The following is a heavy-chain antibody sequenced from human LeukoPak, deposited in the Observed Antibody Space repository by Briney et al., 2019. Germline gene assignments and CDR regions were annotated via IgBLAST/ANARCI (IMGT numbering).Heavy chain of an antibody. CDR1: GFTFISYR. J-gene: IGHJ4*02. CDR2: ISSSSRTI. Sequence: PGGSLRLSCAASGFTFISYRMNWVRQAPGKGLEWVSYISSSSRTIYYADSVKGRFTISRDNAKNSLYLQMNSLRAEDTAVYYCARAVSAGDIVVVVAAADYWGQGTLVTVSS. CDR3: ARAVSAGDIVVVVAAADY. V-gene: IGHV3-48*04. D-gene: IGHD2-15*01.